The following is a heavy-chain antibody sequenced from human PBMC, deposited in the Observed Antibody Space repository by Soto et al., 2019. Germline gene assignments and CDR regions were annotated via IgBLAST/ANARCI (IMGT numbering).Heavy chain of an antibody. CDR2: ISDSGGST. Sequence: EVQLLESGGGLVQPGGSLRLSCAASGFSFSTHAMSWVRQAPGKGLEWVSTISDSGGSTSYADSVKGRFTISRDNSKNTLFLQMNRLRADDTVVYYCANILWGSGRYFDFWGRGTLVTVSS. J-gene: IGHJ2*01. D-gene: IGHD7-27*01. CDR1: GFSFSTHA. V-gene: IGHV3-23*01. CDR3: ANILWGSGRYFDF.